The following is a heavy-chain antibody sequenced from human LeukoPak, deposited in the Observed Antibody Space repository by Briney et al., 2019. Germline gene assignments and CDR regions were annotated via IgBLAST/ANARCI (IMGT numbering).Heavy chain of an antibody. V-gene: IGHV1-69*13. D-gene: IGHD6-6*01. CDR2: IIPIFGTA. J-gene: IGHJ4*02. CDR3: ARDRGQLVRTYYFDY. CDR1: GYSFSSYG. Sequence: ASAKVSCKASGYSFSSYGISWVRQAPGQGLEWMGGIIPIFGTANYAQKFQGRVTITADESTSTAYMELSSLRSEDTAVYYCARDRGQLVRTYYFDYWGQGTLVTVSS.